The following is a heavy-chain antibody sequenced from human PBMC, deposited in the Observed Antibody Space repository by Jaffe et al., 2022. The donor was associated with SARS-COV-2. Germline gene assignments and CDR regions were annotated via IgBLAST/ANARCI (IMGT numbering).Heavy chain of an antibody. V-gene: IGHV4-31*02. CDR1: GASVNNGPYY. D-gene: IGHD3-9*01. CDR3: ARDRNDILTGYYNALDI. CDR2: VYHTGST. J-gene: IGHJ3*02. Sequence: QVQLQESGPGLVKPSQTLSLTCNVSGASVNNGPYYWNWIRQFPGEGLEWIGHVYHTGSTYYNPSLESRVTISRDASKNQFSLKLRSVTAADTALYYCARDRNDILTGYYNALDIWGRGTMVTVSS.